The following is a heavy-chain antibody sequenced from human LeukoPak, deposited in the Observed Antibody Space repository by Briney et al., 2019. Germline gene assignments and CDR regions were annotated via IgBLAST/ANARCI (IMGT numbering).Heavy chain of an antibody. D-gene: IGHD2-21*01. Sequence: SETLSLTCTVSGGPISSGGYYWSWIRQHPGKGLEWIGYIYYSGSTYYNPSLKSRVTISVDTSKNQFSLKLSSVTAADTAVYYCARAGRGEISDWYFDLWGRGTLVTVSS. V-gene: IGHV4-31*03. CDR3: ARAGRGEISDWYFDL. CDR1: GGPISSGGYY. CDR2: IYYSGST. J-gene: IGHJ2*01.